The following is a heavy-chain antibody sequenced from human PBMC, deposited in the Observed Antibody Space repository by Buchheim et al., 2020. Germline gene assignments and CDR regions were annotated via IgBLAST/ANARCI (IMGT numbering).Heavy chain of an antibody. V-gene: IGHV3-30*18. D-gene: IGHD3-22*01. CDR3: TNSYYYESSGYGGSNY. J-gene: IGHJ4*02. CDR2: ISYDGDNK. Sequence: QEQLVESGGGVVQPGRSLRLSCAASGFTFSSYGMHWVRQVPGKGLEWVAVISYDGDNKYYADSVKGRFTISRDTSKKTLYFQMNSLRAEDTAVYYCTNSYYYESSGYGGSNYWGQGTL. CDR1: GFTFSSYG.